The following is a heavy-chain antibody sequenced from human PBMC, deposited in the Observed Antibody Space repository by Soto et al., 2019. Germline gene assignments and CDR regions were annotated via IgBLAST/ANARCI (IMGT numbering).Heavy chain of an antibody. Sequence: EVQLLESGGGLVQPGGSLRLSCAASGFTFSSYAMSWVRQAPGKGLEWVSTTSRSGGSTYYADSVKGRFTISRDNSKHTFYMQMNSLRAEDMAVYYCANDGGSGSGSYYSDDWGQGTLVTVSS. V-gene: IGHV3-23*01. CDR2: TSRSGGST. D-gene: IGHD3-10*01. CDR1: GFTFSSYA. CDR3: ANDGGSGSGSYYSDD. J-gene: IGHJ4*02.